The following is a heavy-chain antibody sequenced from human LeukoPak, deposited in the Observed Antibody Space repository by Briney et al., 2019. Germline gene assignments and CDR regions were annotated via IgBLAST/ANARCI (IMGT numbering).Heavy chain of an antibody. CDR2: INPESGGT. CDR3: ARIWDTAILSLDY. Sequence: ASVKVSCKASGYTFTDYYMHWVRQAPRQGLQWMGWINPESGGTRFAQKLQGRVTMTTDTSTSTAYMELRSLRSDDTAVYYCARIWDTAILSLDYWGQGTLVTVSS. D-gene: IGHD5-18*01. CDR1: GYTFTDYY. J-gene: IGHJ4*02. V-gene: IGHV1-2*02.